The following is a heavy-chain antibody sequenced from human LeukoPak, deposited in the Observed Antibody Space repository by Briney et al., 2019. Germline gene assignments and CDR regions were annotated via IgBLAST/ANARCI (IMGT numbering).Heavy chain of an antibody. J-gene: IGHJ4*02. CDR2: INAGNGNT. D-gene: IGHD3-10*01. V-gene: IGHV1-3*01. CDR3: ATAMVRGVIITPLFDY. Sequence: GASVKVSCKASGYTFTSYAMHWVRQAPGQRLEWMGWINAGNGNTKYSQKFQGRVTITADESTSTAYMELSSLRSEDTAVYYCATAMVRGVIITPLFDYWGQGTLVTVSS. CDR1: GYTFTSYA.